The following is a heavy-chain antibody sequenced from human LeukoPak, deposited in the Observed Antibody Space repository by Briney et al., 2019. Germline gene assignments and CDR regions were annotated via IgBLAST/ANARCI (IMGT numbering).Heavy chain of an antibody. Sequence: GGSLRLSCAASGFTFSSYAMYWVRQAPGKGLEWVSTIRGSGGTTYYADSVKGRFTISRDNSKNTLSLQMSSLRVEDTAVYYCAKGSSSGWSGDYFDYWGQGTLVTVSS. CDR3: AKGSSSGWSGDYFDY. CDR1: GFTFSSYA. V-gene: IGHV3-23*01. J-gene: IGHJ4*02. D-gene: IGHD6-19*01. CDR2: IRGSGGTT.